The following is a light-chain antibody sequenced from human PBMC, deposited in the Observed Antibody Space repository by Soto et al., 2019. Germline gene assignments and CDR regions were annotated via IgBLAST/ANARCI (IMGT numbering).Light chain of an antibody. Sequence: EIVMTQSPATLSVSPGERATLSCRASQSVSSNLAWHQQKPGQAPRLLIYGASTRATDIPARFSGSGSGTEFTLAISSLRSEVFAVYYCQQYNSWPGTFGQGTKVEIK. CDR3: QQYNSWPGT. CDR1: QSVSSN. CDR2: GAS. J-gene: IGKJ1*01. V-gene: IGKV3-15*01.